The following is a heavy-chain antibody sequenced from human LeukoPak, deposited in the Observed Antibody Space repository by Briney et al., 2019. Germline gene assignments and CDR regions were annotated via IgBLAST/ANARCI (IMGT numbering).Heavy chain of an antibody. Sequence: SGPTLVNPTQTLTLTCTFSGFSLSTSGVGVGWIRQPPGKALEWLALIYWNDDKRYSPSLKSRLTITKDTSKNQVVLTMTNMDPVDTATYYCAHFRPNSQVTTPYFDYWGQGTLVTVSS. CDR2: IYWNDDK. CDR3: AHFRPNSQVTTPYFDY. D-gene: IGHD4-17*01. J-gene: IGHJ4*02. V-gene: IGHV2-5*01. CDR1: GFSLSTSGVG.